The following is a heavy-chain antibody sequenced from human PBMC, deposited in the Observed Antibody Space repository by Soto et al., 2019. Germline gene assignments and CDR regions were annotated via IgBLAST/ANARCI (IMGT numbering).Heavy chain of an antibody. CDR2: IAYDGSNK. CDR3: ARRVGDDGGYYYYGMDV. V-gene: IGHV3-30-3*01. Sequence: QVQLVESGGGVVQPGRSLRLSCAASEFTFSSYAMHWVRQAPGKGLEWVAVIAYDGSNKYYADSVKGRFTISRDNSKNTLYLQMNSLRAEDTAVYYCARRVGDDGGYYYYGMDVWGQGTTVTVSS. D-gene: IGHD2-21*02. CDR1: EFTFSSYA. J-gene: IGHJ6*02.